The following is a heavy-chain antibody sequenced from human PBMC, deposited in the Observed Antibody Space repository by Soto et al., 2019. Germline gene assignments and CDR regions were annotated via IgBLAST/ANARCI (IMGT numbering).Heavy chain of an antibody. J-gene: IGHJ4*02. CDR1: GYTFTSYG. CDR2: ISAYNVNT. CDR3: ARESSISCHDY. V-gene: IGHV1-18*01. D-gene: IGHD6-13*01. Sequence: QVQLVQSGAEVKKPGASVKVSCKASGYTFTSYGISWVRHAPGQGLEWRVWISAYNVNTNYAQKFQARATMTTDTSTSTAYMELRSRRSDDTAVYYCARESSISCHDYWGQGTLVTVSA.